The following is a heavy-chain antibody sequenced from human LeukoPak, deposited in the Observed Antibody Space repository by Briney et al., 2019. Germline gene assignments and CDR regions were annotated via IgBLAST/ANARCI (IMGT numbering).Heavy chain of an antibody. CDR1: GYTFTSYG. CDR2: ISAYNGNT. Sequence: ASVKVSCKASGYTFTSYGISWVRQAPGQGLEWMGWISAYNGNTNYAQKFQGRVTITADESTSTAYMELSSLRSEDTAVYYCASSMVRGVIILANSWGQGTLVTVSS. J-gene: IGHJ4*02. CDR3: ASSMVRGVIILANS. V-gene: IGHV1-18*01. D-gene: IGHD3-10*01.